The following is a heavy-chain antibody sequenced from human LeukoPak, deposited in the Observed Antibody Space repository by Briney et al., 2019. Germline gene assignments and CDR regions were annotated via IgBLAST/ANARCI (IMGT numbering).Heavy chain of an antibody. Sequence: GGSLRLSCAASGFTFSSYGMHWVRQAPGKGLEWVAVISYDGSNKYYADSVKGRFTISRDNSKNTLYLQMNSLRAEDTAVYYCAKDFYPAMVTTGYYFDYWGQGTLVTVPS. D-gene: IGHD5-18*01. CDR1: GFTFSSYG. CDR3: AKDFYPAMVTTGYYFDY. V-gene: IGHV3-30*18. J-gene: IGHJ4*02. CDR2: ISYDGSNK.